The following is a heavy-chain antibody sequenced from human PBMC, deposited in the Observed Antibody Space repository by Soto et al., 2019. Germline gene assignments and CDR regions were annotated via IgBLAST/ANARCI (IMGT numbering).Heavy chain of an antibody. CDR3: ASLELPRYWFRT. D-gene: IGHD2-8*02. V-gene: IGHV4-39*01. CDR2: IYYSGST. J-gene: IGHJ5*02. Sequence: PSETLSLTCTVSGGSISSSSYYWGWIRQPPGKRLEWIGSIYYSGSTYYNPSLKSRVTISVDTSKNQFSLKLSSVTAADTAVYYCASLELPRYWFRTWGQGTLVTVSS. CDR1: GGSISSSSYY.